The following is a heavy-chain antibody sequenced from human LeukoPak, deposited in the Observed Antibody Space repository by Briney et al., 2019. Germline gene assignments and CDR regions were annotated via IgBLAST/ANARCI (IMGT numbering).Heavy chain of an antibody. CDR3: ARDGALIVGPMDV. J-gene: IGHJ6*03. CDR2: IKQDGNEK. CDR1: GFTLDRHW. V-gene: IGHV3-7*01. D-gene: IGHD2-21*01. Sequence: SGGSLRLSCAASGFTLDRHWMSWVRQAPGKGLEWVANIKQDGNEKYYVDSVKGRFTISRDNARNSLYLQMNSLRAEDTAVYYCARDGALIVGPMDVWGKGTTVTVSS.